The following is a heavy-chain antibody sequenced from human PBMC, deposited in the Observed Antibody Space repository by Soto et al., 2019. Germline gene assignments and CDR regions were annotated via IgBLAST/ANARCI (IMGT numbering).Heavy chain of an antibody. J-gene: IGHJ5*02. CDR3: ARAGGEIVVPADIVYDWFDT. CDR1: GVTFSSYA. Sequence: QVQLVQSGAEVKKPGSSVKVSCKASGVTFSSYALSWVRQAPGHGLEWMGGIIPILGTANYAQKFQGRVTITADKSTSTAYMELSSLRSEDTAVYYCARAGGEIVVPADIVYDWFDTWGQGTMVTVSS. D-gene: IGHD2-2*01. V-gene: IGHV1-69*06. CDR2: IIPILGTA.